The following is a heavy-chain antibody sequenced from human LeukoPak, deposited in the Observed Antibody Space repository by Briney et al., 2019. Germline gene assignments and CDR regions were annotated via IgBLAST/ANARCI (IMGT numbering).Heavy chain of an antibody. CDR1: GGTFSSYA. V-gene: IGHV1-69*04. CDR2: IIPILGIA. CDR3: ARDRGGIAAAGTRFDP. J-gene: IGHJ5*02. Sequence: GASVKVSCKASGGTFSSYAISWVRQAPGQGLEWMGRIIPILGIANYAQKFQGRVTITADKSTSTAYMELSSLRSEDTAVYYCARDRGGIAAAGTRFDPWGQGTPVTVSS. D-gene: IGHD6-13*01.